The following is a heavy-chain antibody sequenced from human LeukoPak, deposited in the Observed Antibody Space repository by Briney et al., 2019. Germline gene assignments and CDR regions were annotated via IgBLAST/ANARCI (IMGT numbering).Heavy chain of an antibody. Sequence: PGGSLRLSCAASGFTVGNNFMSWVRQAPGKGLEWVSAISGSGGSTYYADSVKGRFTISRDNSKNTLYLQMNSLRAEDTAVYYCAKVIYGTRGSHFDYWGQGTLVTVSS. V-gene: IGHV3-23*01. CDR2: ISGSGGST. CDR3: AKVIYGTRGSHFDY. CDR1: GFTVGNNF. D-gene: IGHD2-21*01. J-gene: IGHJ4*02.